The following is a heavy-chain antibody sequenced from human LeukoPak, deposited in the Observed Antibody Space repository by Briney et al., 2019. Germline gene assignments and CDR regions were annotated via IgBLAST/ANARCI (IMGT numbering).Heavy chain of an antibody. J-gene: IGHJ6*03. Sequence: GGSLRLSCAASGFTFSSYAMSWVRQAPGKGREWLSAIRGSGGITFYADSVKGRFTISRDNTKNTLYLKTNSLRAEDTAVYYCAKGATYYDILTGYTKDRYYYYTDVWGKGTTVTISS. CDR3: AKGATYYDILTGYTKDRYYYYTDV. CDR2: IRGSGGIT. CDR1: GFTFSSYA. V-gene: IGHV3-23*01. D-gene: IGHD3-9*01.